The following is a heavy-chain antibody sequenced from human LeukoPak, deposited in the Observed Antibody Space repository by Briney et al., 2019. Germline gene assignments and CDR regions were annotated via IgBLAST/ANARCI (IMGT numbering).Heavy chain of an antibody. V-gene: IGHV1-3*01. Sequence: ASAKVSCKASGYTFTSYAMHWVRQAPGQRLEWMGWINAGNGNTKYSQKFQGRVTITRDTSASTAYMELSSLRSEDTAVYYCARLTYYYDSSGYRPLYWYFDLWGRGTLVTVSS. D-gene: IGHD3-22*01. CDR2: INAGNGNT. J-gene: IGHJ2*01. CDR3: ARLTYYYDSSGYRPLYWYFDL. CDR1: GYTFTSYA.